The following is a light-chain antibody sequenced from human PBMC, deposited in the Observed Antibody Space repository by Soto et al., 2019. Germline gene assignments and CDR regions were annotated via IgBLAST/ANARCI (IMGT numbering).Light chain of an antibody. CDR2: GAS. CDR1: QSVSSSY. CDR3: QQRYNWPLT. V-gene: IGKV3D-7*01. Sequence: EIVMTQSPATLSLSPGERATLSCRASQSVSSSYLSWYQQKPGQAPRLLIYGASTRATGIPARFSGSGSGTDFTLSISSLQPEDFAVYYCQQRYNWPLTFGGGTTVEI. J-gene: IGKJ4*01.